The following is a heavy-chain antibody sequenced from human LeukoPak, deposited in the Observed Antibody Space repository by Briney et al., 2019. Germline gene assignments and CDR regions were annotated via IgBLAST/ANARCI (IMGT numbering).Heavy chain of an antibody. Sequence: SETLSLTCTVSGGSISSYYWSWIRQPPGKGPEWIGYIYYSGSTNYNPSLKSRVTISVDTSKNQFSLKLSSVTAADTAVYYCARAGSEGYDFWSGYYMPPNYYYGMDVWGQGTTVTVSS. J-gene: IGHJ6*02. D-gene: IGHD3-3*01. CDR3: ARAGSEGYDFWSGYYMPPNYYYGMDV. CDR1: GGSISSYY. V-gene: IGHV4-59*01. CDR2: IYYSGST.